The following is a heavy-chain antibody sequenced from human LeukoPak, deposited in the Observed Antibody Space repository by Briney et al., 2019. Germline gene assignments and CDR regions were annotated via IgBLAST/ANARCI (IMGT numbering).Heavy chain of an antibody. CDR1: GFTFSSYA. Sequence: PGRSLRLSCAASGFTFSSYAMHWVRQAPGKGLEWVAVISYDGSNKYYADSVKGRFTISRDNPKNTLYLQMNSLRAEDTAVYYCATLPRRYCSSTSCYTGAFDIWGQGTMVTVSS. CDR2: ISYDGSNK. V-gene: IGHV3-30-3*01. CDR3: ATLPRRYCSSTSCYTGAFDI. D-gene: IGHD2-2*02. J-gene: IGHJ3*02.